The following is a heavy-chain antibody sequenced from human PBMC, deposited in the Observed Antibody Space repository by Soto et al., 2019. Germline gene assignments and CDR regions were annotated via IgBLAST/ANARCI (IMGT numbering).Heavy chain of an antibody. V-gene: IGHV4-34*01. CDR1: GGSFSGYY. Sequence: LSLTCAVYGGSFSGYYWTWIRQPPGKGLEWIGEINHSGSTNYSPSLKSRVTISVDTSKNQFSLKLSFVTAADTAVFYCARGFCTSTRCTDYGMDVWGQGTTVPVSS. D-gene: IGHD2-2*01. CDR2: INHSGST. CDR3: ARGFCTSTRCTDYGMDV. J-gene: IGHJ6*02.